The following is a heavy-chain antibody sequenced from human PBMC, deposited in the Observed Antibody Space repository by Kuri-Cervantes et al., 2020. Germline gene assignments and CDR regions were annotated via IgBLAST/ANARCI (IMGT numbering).Heavy chain of an antibody. CDR2: VSGSGGVT. CDR1: GFTFSSYA. J-gene: IGHJ6*03. V-gene: IGHV3-23*01. CDR3: ATSSAGYSFYYYYMDV. D-gene: IGHD6-13*01. Sequence: GGSLRLSCAASGFTFSSYAMSWVRQAPGKGLEWVSAVSGSGGVTYYADSVKGRFIIFRDNSKKTMYLQMNSLRAEDTAVYYCATSSAGYSFYYYYMDVWGKGTTVTVSS.